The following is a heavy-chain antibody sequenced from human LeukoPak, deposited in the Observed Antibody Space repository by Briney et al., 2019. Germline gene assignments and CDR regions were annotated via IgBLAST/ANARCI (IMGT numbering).Heavy chain of an antibody. V-gene: IGHV3-21*01. J-gene: IGHJ4*02. Sequence: GGSLRLSCAASGFTFSSYSMNWVRQAPGKGLEWVLSISSSSSYIYYADSVKGRFTISRDNAKNSLYLQMNSLRAEDTAVYYCARSEDGYVDYWGQGTLVTVSS. CDR3: ARSEDGYVDY. D-gene: IGHD5-24*01. CDR1: GFTFSSYS. CDR2: ISSSSSYI.